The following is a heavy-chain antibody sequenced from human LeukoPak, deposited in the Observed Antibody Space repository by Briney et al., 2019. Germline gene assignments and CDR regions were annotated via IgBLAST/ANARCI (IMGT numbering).Heavy chain of an antibody. Sequence: ASVKVSCKASEYTFTSYAMHWVRQAPGQRLEWMGWINAGNANTKYSQKFQGRVTITRDTSASTAYMELSSLRSEDTAVYYCARVSRWALNHNPHYWGQGTLVTVSS. CDR2: INAGNANT. V-gene: IGHV1-3*01. CDR3: ARVSRWALNHNPHY. D-gene: IGHD1-14*01. J-gene: IGHJ4*02. CDR1: EYTFTSYA.